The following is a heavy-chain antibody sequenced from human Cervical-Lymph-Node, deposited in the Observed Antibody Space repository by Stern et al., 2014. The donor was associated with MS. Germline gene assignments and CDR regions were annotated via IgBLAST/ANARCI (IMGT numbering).Heavy chain of an antibody. CDR2: FIPLFGTT. D-gene: IGHD1-1*01. Sequence: VQLVESGADVKKPGSSVKVSCTASGDTFINFGISWVRQAPGQWLEWMGGFIPLFGTTEYAQKFQGRVTISADESATTVYMELSGLRSEDTAVYYCARDNDDNGMDVWGQGTTVTVTS. J-gene: IGHJ6*02. CDR3: ARDNDDNGMDV. V-gene: IGHV1-69*01. CDR1: GDTFINFG.